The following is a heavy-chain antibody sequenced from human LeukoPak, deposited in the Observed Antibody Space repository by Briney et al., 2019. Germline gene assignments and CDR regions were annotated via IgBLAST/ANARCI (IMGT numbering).Heavy chain of an antibody. CDR3: ARGSSSSWYGSFYYYMDV. J-gene: IGHJ6*03. CDR1: GYTFTSYD. V-gene: IGHV1-8*02. D-gene: IGHD6-13*01. CDR2: MNPNSGNT. Sequence: ASVKVSCKASGYTFTSYDINWVRQATGQGLEWMGWMNPNSGNTGYAQKFQGRVSTTRNTSISTAYMELSSLGSEDTAVYYCARGSSSSWYGSFYYYMDVWGKGTTVTISS.